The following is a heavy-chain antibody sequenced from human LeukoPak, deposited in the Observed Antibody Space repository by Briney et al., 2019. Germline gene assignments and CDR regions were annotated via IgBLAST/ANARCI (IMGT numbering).Heavy chain of an antibody. CDR1: GYTFTGYY. J-gene: IGHJ4*02. D-gene: IGHD3-16*01. Sequence: ASVKVSCKASGYTFTGYYMHWVRQAPARGVEWMGWINPNSGGTNYAQKFQGRVTMTRDTSISTAYMELSRLRSDDTAVYYCARDGGNQGVDYWGQGTLVTVSS. CDR2: INPNSGGT. V-gene: IGHV1-2*02. CDR3: ARDGGNQGVDY.